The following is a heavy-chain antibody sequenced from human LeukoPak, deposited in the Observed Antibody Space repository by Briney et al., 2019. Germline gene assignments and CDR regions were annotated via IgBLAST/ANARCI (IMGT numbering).Heavy chain of an antibody. CDR2: IYTSGST. CDR3: ARGPGGGLLGAFDI. Sequence: PSETLSLTCTVSGGSISSYYWSWIRQPAGKGLEWIGRIYTSGSTNYNPSLKSRVTMSVDTSKNQFSLRLSSVTAADTAVYYCARGPGGGLLGAFDIWGQGTMVTVSS. D-gene: IGHD2-15*01. CDR1: GGSISSYY. V-gene: IGHV4-4*07. J-gene: IGHJ3*02.